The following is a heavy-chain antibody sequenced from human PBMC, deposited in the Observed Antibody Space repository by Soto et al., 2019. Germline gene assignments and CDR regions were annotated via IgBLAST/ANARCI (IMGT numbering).Heavy chain of an antibody. Sequence: GGSLRLSCAASGFTFSSYWMSWARQAPGKGLEWVANIKQDGSEKYYVDSVKGRFTISRDNAKNSLYLQMNSLRDEDTAVYYCARDGLGSTYNWFDPWGQGTLVTVSS. J-gene: IGHJ5*02. CDR3: ARDGLGSTYNWFDP. CDR2: IKQDGSEK. CDR1: GFTFSSYW. V-gene: IGHV3-7*01. D-gene: IGHD2-2*01.